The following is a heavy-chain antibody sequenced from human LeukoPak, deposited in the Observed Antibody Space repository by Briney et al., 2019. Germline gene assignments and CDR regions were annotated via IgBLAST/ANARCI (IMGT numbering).Heavy chain of an antibody. J-gene: IGHJ3*02. CDR3: ARDILELPNAFDI. CDR1: GYTFTRYG. D-gene: IGHD1-7*01. CDR2: ISAYNGNT. Sequence: ASVKVSCKASGYTFTRYGIGWVRQAPGQGLEWMGWISAYNGNTNYAQRLQGRLTMTTDTSTSTAYMELRSLRSDDTAVYYCARDILELPNAFDIWGQGTMVTVSS. V-gene: IGHV1-18*01.